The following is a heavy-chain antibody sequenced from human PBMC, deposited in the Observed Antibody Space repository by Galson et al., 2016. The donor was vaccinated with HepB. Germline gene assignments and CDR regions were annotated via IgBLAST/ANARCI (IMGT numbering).Heavy chain of an antibody. D-gene: IGHD6-25*01. V-gene: IGHV3-11*06. CDR2: ISSGGSDT. J-gene: IGHJ4*02. CDR1: GFTFSDFY. Sequence: SLRLSCAASGFTFSDFYMAWIRQAPGKGLEYVSHISSGGSDTNYADSVKGRFTISRDNAKKSLYLQMNSLRAEDTAVYYCARDRTSRAALDYWGQGTLVTVSS. CDR3: ARDRTSRAALDY.